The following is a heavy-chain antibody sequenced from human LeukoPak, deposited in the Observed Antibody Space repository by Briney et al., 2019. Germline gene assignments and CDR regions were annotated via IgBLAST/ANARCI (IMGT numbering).Heavy chain of an antibody. J-gene: IGHJ4*02. D-gene: IGHD3-22*01. CDR1: GGSISSSVYY. Sequence: SETLSLTCTVSGGSISSSVYYWGWIRQPPGKGLEWIGTVYYSGSTYYNPSLKSRVTLSVDTSKNQYSLKLTSVTAADTAVYFCASARSGYSDYWGLGTLGADSS. CDR2: VYYSGST. CDR3: ASARSGYSDY. V-gene: IGHV4-39*01.